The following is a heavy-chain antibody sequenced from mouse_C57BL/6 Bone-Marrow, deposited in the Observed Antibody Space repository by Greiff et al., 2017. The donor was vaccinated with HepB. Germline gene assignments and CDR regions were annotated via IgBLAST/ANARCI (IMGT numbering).Heavy chain of an antibody. CDR2: IWSGGST. D-gene: IGHD1-1*01. Sequence: QVHVKQSGPGLVQPSQSLSITCTVSGFSLTSYGVHWVRQSPGKGLEWLGVIWSGGSTDYNAAFISRLSISKDNSKSQVFFKMNSLQADDTAIYYCARNPSVVAKYWYFDVWGTGTTVTVSS. J-gene: IGHJ1*03. V-gene: IGHV2-2*01. CDR3: ARNPSVVAKYWYFDV. CDR1: GFSLTSYG.